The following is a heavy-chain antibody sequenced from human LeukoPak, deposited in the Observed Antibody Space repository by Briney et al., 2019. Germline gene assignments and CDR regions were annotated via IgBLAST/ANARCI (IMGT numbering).Heavy chain of an antibody. CDR2: IKYDGSEK. CDR3: AKDCSGGSCYDY. V-gene: IGHV3-7*04. D-gene: IGHD2-15*01. CDR1: GFTFSDYY. J-gene: IGHJ4*02. Sequence: GGSLRLSCAASGFTFSDYYMDWVRQAPGKGLEWVANIKYDGSEKYYVDSVGGRFTISRDNAKNSLYLQMNSLTPEDTAVYFCAKDCSGGSCYDYWGQGTLVTVSS.